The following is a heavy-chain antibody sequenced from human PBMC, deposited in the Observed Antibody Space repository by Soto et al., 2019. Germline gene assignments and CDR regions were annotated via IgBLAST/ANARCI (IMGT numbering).Heavy chain of an antibody. Sequence: QVQLVESGGGVVQPGRSLKLSCAASEFTFSSYTMYWVRQAPGTGLEWVAGISKDGGNTYYLDSVKGRFTISRDNSKNTLYLEMNSLRVEDSAVYYCAREWSISVAALGYWGQGTLVTVSS. CDR2: ISKDGGNT. D-gene: IGHD6-19*01. CDR3: AREWSISVAALGY. J-gene: IGHJ4*02. V-gene: IGHV3-30-3*01. CDR1: EFTFSSYT.